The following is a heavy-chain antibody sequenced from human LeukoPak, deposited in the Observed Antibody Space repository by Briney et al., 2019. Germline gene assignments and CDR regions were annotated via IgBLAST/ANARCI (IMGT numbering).Heavy chain of an antibody. CDR3: ARGEYCSGGSCYYHYYYYMDV. CDR2: INPSGGST. D-gene: IGHD2-15*01. V-gene: IGHV1-46*01. Sequence: ASVKVSCKAFGYTFTSNYMHWVRQAPGQGLEWMGIINPSGGSTSYAQKFQGRVTMTRDMSTSTVYMELSSLRSEDTAVYYCARGEYCSGGSCYYHYYYYMDVWGKGTTVTVSS. CDR1: GYTFTSNY. J-gene: IGHJ6*03.